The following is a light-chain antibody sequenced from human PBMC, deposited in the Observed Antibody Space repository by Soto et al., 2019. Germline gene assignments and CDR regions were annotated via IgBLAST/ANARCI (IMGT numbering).Light chain of an antibody. CDR1: QSVSSN. V-gene: IGKV3-15*01. Sequence: EIVMTQSPGTLSVSPGERATLSCRASQSVSSNLAWYQQKPGQAPRLLIYGASTRATGIPAMFSGSRSGTACTLTISSLQSEDFAVYYCQQYNNWPRTFGHGTKVEIK. J-gene: IGKJ1*01. CDR3: QQYNNWPRT. CDR2: GAS.